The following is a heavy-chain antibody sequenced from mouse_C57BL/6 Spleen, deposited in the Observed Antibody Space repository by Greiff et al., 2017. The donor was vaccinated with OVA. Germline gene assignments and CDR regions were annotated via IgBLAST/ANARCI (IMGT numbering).Heavy chain of an antibody. CDR3: ARNRYVGYMDY. CDR2: IYPGGGYT. V-gene: IGHV1-63*01. Sequence: QVQLKQSGAEMVRPGTSVKMSCKASGYTFTNYWIGWAKQRPGHGLEWIGDIYPGGGYTNYNEKFKGKATLTADKSSSTAYMQFSSLTSEDSAIYYRARNRYVGYMDYWGQGTSLTVSS. D-gene: IGHD2-14*01. CDR1: GYTFTNYW. J-gene: IGHJ2*02.